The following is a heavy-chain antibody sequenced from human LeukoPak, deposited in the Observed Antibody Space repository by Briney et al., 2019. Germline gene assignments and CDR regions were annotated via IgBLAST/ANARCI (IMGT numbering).Heavy chain of an antibody. CDR3: ARGLRYSSGAFRALRLNPSVY. D-gene: IGHD6-19*01. CDR1: GYTFTSYA. J-gene: IGHJ4*02. V-gene: IGHV7-4-1*02. CDR2: INTNTGTP. Sequence: ASVKVSCKASGYTFTSYAMNWVRQAPGQGLEWMGWINTNTGTPTYAQGFTGRFVFSLDTSVSTAYLQISSLKAEDTAVYYCARGLRYSSGAFRALRLNPSVYWGQGTLVTVSS.